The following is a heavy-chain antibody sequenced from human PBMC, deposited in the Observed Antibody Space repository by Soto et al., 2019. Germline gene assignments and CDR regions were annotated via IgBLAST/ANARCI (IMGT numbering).Heavy chain of an antibody. CDR3: AHVDTGDYGMDV. CDR1: GFSLSTSGVG. D-gene: IGHD3-10*01. CDR2: IYWDDDK. Sequence: QITWKESGPTLVKPTQTLTLTCTFSGFSLSTSGVGVGWIRQPPGKALEWLALIYWDDDKRYSPSLKSRLTITKDTSNNQVVLTMTHMDPVDTATYYCAHVDTGDYGMDVWGQGATVTVSS. J-gene: IGHJ6*02. V-gene: IGHV2-5*02.